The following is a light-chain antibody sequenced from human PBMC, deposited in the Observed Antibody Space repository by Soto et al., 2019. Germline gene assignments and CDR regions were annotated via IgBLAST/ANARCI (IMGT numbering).Light chain of an antibody. V-gene: IGLV6-57*03. J-gene: IGLJ3*02. CDR2: EDN. Sequence: NFMLTQPHSVSESPGKTVIISCTRSSGSIASNYVQWYQQRPGSAPTIVIYEDNQRPSGVPDRFSGSVDSSSNSVSLTISGLKTEDEADYYCHSYESNNVVFGGGTKLTVL. CDR3: HSYESNNVV. CDR1: SGSIASNY.